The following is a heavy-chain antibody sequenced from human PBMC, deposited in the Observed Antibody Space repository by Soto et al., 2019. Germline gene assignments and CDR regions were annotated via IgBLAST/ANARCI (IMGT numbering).Heavy chain of an antibody. J-gene: IGHJ3*02. CDR3: ARAKSHGSRSTDAFDI. V-gene: IGHV3-11*06. Sequence: GGSLRLSCAASGFTFSDYYMSWIRQAPGKGLEWVSYISSSSSYTNYADSVKGRFTISRDNAKNSLYLQMNSLRAEDTAVYYCARAKSHGSRSTDAFDIWGQGTMVTVSS. CDR1: GFTFSDYY. CDR2: ISSSSSYT. D-gene: IGHD6-13*01.